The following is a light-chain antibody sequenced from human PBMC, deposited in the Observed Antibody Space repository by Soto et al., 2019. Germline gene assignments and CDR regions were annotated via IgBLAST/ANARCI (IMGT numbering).Light chain of an antibody. Sequence: QPVLTQSPSASASLGASVKLTCTLSSGHSSYAIAWHQQQPEKGPRYLMKLNSDGSHSKGDGIPDRFSGSSSGAERYLTISNLQSEDEADYYCQTWGTGIQVFGTGTKLTVL. CDR3: QTWGTGIQV. J-gene: IGLJ1*01. V-gene: IGLV4-69*01. CDR2: LNSDGSH. CDR1: SGHSSYA.